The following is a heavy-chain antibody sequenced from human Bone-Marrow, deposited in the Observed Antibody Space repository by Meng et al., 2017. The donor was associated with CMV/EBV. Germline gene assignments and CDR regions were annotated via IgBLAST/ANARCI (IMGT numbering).Heavy chain of an antibody. J-gene: IGHJ6*02. Sequence: ASVKVSCKASGYTFTGYYMHWVRQAPGQGLEWMGWINPNSGGTNYAQKFQGRVTMTRDTSISTAYMELSRLRSDDTAVYYCARDSPPLLLWFGVYYYYGMAVWGQGNTVHVSS. D-gene: IGHD3-10*01. CDR2: INPNSGGT. CDR1: GYTFTGYY. CDR3: ARDSPPLLLWFGVYYYYGMAV. V-gene: IGHV1-2*02.